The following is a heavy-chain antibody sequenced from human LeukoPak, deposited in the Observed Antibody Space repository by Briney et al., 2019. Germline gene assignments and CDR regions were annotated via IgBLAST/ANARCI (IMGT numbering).Heavy chain of an antibody. Sequence: GGSLRLSCAASGSTVSSNYMSWVRQAPGKGLEWVSVIYSGGSTYYADSVKGRFTISRDNSKNTLYLQMNSLRAEDTAVYYCARAHDYGGNFDYWGQGTLVTVSS. CDR2: IYSGGST. CDR3: ARAHDYGGNFDY. D-gene: IGHD4-23*01. V-gene: IGHV3-53*01. CDR1: GSTVSSNY. J-gene: IGHJ4*02.